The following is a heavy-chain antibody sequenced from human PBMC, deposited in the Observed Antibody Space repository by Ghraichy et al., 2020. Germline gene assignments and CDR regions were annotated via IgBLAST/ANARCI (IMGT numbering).Heavy chain of an antibody. CDR2: INSDGGST. D-gene: IGHD2-21*01. J-gene: IGHJ6*02. Sequence: GGSLRLSCAASGFTFSSYWMHWVRQAPGKGLVWVSRINSDGGSTTYADSVNGRFTISKDNAKNTLYLQMNSLRAEDTAVYYCVKDLVGGGFGAYGMDVWGQGTTVTVSS. CDR3: VKDLVGGGFGAYGMDV. V-gene: IGHV3-74*01. CDR1: GFTFSSYW.